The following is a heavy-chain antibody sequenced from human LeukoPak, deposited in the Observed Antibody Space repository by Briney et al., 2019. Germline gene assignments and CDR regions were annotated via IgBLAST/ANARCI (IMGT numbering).Heavy chain of an antibody. D-gene: IGHD2-8*01. J-gene: IGHJ4*02. V-gene: IGHV4-39*07. CDR1: GGSISSSSYY. CDR2: IYYSGST. Sequence: SETLSLTCTVSGGSISSSSYYWGWIRQPPGKGLEWIGSIYYSGSTYYNPSLKSRVTISVDTSRNQFSLKLSSVTAADTAVYYCARDPNGPDYFDYWGQGTLVTVSS. CDR3: ARDPNGPDYFDY.